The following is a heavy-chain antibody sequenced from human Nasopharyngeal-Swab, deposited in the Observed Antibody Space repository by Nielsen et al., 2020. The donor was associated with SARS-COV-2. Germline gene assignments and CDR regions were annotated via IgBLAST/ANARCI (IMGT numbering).Heavy chain of an antibody. CDR3: AGDPRLRYFDY. CDR2: ISGSGITT. D-gene: IGHD3-16*01. J-gene: IGHJ4*02. V-gene: IGHV3-23*01. Sequence: WIRQPPGKGLEWVSVISGSGITTYYADSMKGRFTISRDNSKNTLYLQMNSLRAEDTAIYYCAGDPRLRYFDYWGQGTLVTVSS.